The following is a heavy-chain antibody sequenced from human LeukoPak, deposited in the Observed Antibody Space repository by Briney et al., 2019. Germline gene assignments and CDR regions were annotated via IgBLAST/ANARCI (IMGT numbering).Heavy chain of an antibody. CDR1: GGSISSYY. Sequence: PSETLSLTCTVSGGSISSYYWSWIRQPPGKGLEWIGYIYYSGSTNYNPSLKSRVTISVDTSKNQFSLKLSSVTAADTAVYYCARQDWDYDWYCDLWGRGTLVTVSS. J-gene: IGHJ2*01. CDR3: ARQDWDYDWYCDL. D-gene: IGHD1-7*01. CDR2: IYYSGST. V-gene: IGHV4-59*08.